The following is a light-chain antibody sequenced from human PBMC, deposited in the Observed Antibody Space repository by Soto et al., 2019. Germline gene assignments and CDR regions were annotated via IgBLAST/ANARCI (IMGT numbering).Light chain of an antibody. CDR3: SSYTGGNPSYV. Sequence: QSVLTQPPSASGSPGQSVTISCTGTSSDVGGYDYVSWYQQHPGKAPKLMIYEVTIRPSGVSERFSGSKSGNTASLTVSGVQAEDEADYYCSSYTGGNPSYVFGTGTKVTAL. CDR1: SSDVGGYDY. J-gene: IGLJ1*01. V-gene: IGLV2-8*01. CDR2: EVT.